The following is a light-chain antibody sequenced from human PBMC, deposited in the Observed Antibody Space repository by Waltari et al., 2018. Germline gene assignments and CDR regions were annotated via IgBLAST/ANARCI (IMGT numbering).Light chain of an antibody. Sequence: EIVLTQSPATLSLSPGDSATPSSGPRHTVSSNYLAWYQQKPGLAPRLLIADASIRATGIPDRFSGSGSGTDFTLTISRLQPEDFAVYFCQQYGSSPLTFGGGTKVEMK. CDR3: QQYGSSPLT. CDR2: DAS. J-gene: IGKJ4*01. V-gene: IGKV3D-20*01. CDR1: HTVSSNY.